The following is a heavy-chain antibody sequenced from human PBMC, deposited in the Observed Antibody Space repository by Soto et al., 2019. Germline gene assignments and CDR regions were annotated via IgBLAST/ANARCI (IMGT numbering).Heavy chain of an antibody. CDR3: ASGVQYFKELLLPDPLAHFDY. V-gene: IGHV1-18*01. CDR1: GYTFTSYG. D-gene: IGHD2-15*01. CDR2: ISAYNGNT. Sequence: ASVKVSCKASGYTFTSYGISWVRQAPGQGLEWMGWISAYNGNTNYAQKLQGRVTMTTDTSTSTAYMELRSWRSDDTAVYYCASGVQYFKELLLPDPLAHFDYWGQGTLFTASS. J-gene: IGHJ4*02.